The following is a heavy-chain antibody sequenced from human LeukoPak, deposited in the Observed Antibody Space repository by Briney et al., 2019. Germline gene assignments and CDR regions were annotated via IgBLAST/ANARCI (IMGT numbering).Heavy chain of an antibody. D-gene: IGHD2-15*01. CDR3: ADCSGGSCYKNDYYYYGMDV. J-gene: IGHJ6*02. Sequence: GASLRLSCAASGFTFSSYAMSCVRQAPGKGLEWVSAISGSGGSTYYADSVKGRFTISRDNSKNTLYLQMNSLRAEDTAVYYCADCSGGSCYKNDYYYYGMDVWGQGTTVTVSS. CDR2: ISGSGGST. V-gene: IGHV3-23*01. CDR1: GFTFSSYA.